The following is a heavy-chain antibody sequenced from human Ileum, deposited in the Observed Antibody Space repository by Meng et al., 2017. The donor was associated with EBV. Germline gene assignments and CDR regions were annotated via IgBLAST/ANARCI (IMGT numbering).Heavy chain of an antibody. CDR2: IYHSGGT. CDR3: ARWAFIYSYGFDH. V-gene: IGHV4-4*02. Sequence: QLQLQGPGPGLVKPSGTLSLTCAVSGASITESNSWSWVRQPPGKGLEWIGEIYHSGGTNYNPSLKSRVTISVDKSKNQISLKLNSVTAADTAVYYCARWAFIYSYGFDHWGQGTLVTVSS. J-gene: IGHJ4*02. D-gene: IGHD5-18*01. CDR1: GASITESNS.